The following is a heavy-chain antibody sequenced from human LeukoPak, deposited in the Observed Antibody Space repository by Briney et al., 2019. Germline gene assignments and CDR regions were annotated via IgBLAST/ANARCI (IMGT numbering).Heavy chain of an antibody. V-gene: IGHV1-2*02. D-gene: IGHD3-16*01. CDR3: ATSVMITSGGAAFQNDAFDV. Sequence: ASVKVSCKASGYTFTGYFIHWVRQAPGQGLEWMGCINPNRGGTNYAQNFQGKVTMTRDTSISTAYMELSGLRSDDTAVYFCATSVMITSGGAAFQNDAFDVWGPGSMVTVSS. CDR2: INPNRGGT. J-gene: IGHJ3*01. CDR1: GYTFTGYF.